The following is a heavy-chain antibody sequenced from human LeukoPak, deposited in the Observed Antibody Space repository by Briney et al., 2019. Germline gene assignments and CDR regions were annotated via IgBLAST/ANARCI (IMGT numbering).Heavy chain of an antibody. CDR1: GYTFTGYY. D-gene: IGHD3-10*01. CDR3: ARDSWFGELLHFHFDY. CDR2: INPNSGGT. Sequence: ASVKVSCKASGYTFTGYYMHWVRQAPGQGLEWMGWINPNSGGTNYAQKLQGRVTMTTDTSTSTAYMELRSLRSDDTAVYYCARDSWFGELLHFHFDYWGQGTLVTVSS. J-gene: IGHJ4*02. V-gene: IGHV1-2*02.